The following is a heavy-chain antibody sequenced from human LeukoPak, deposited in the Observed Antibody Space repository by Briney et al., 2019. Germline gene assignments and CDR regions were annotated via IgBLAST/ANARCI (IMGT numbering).Heavy chain of an antibody. Sequence: PSETPSLTCAVYGGSFSGYYWSWIRQPPGKGLEWIGEINHSGSTNYNPPLKSRVTISVDTSKNQFSLKLSSVTAADTAVYYCASSSIGFGELFDYWGQGTLVTVSS. D-gene: IGHD3-10*01. V-gene: IGHV4-34*01. CDR1: GGSFSGYY. CDR3: ASSSIGFGELFDY. CDR2: INHSGST. J-gene: IGHJ4*02.